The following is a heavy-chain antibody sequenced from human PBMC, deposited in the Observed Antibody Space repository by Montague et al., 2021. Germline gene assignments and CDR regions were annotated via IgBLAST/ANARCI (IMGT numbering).Heavy chain of an antibody. V-gene: IGHV1-2*06. J-gene: IGHJ4*02. CDR3: AKDAGYSNSWDF. D-gene: IGHD6-13*01. Sequence: RLKPEKKKTNYAQNFQGRVIMTRDTSINTAYMDLSRLRSDDTAVYYCAKDAGYSNSWDFWGQGTLVNVSS. CDR2: LKPEKKKT.